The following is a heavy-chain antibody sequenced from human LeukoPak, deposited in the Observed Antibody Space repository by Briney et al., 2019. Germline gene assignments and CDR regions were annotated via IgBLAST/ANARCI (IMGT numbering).Heavy chain of an antibody. D-gene: IGHD6-13*01. V-gene: IGHV3-23*01. CDR3: AKEAGERRQQQAADY. CDR1: GFIFSTYA. Sequence: GGSLRLSCAASGFIFSTYAMSWVRQAPGKGLEWVSSMSGSGGYTFYADSVKGRFTISRDNSKNTLYLQMNSLRAEDTAVYYCAKEAGERRQQQAADYWGQGSLVTVSS. CDR2: MSGSGGYT. J-gene: IGHJ4*02.